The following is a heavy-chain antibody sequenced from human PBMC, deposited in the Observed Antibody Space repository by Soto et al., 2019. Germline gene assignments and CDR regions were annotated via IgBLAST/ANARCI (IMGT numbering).Heavy chain of an antibody. Sequence: QVQLVESGGGVVQPGRSLRLSCAASGFTFSNYALYWVRQAPGEGLEWVAFISYDGTNKYYADSVKGRFTISRDTSNNALYLQMTSLRAEDTAVYYCAKDYHSGWTGLYYLDDWGQGTMVTVSS. CDR3: AKDYHSGWTGLYYLDD. CDR1: GFTFSNYA. J-gene: IGHJ4*02. CDR2: ISYDGTNK. V-gene: IGHV3-30*18. D-gene: IGHD6-19*01.